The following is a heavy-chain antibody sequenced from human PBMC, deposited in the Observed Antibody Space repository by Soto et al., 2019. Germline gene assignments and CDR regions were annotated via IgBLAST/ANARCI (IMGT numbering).Heavy chain of an antibody. CDR2: ISGSGGST. CDR3: AKERSGGILMQLRILFDY. V-gene: IGHV3-23*01. D-gene: IGHD3-3*02. Sequence: HPGGSLRLSCAASGFTFSSYSMSWVRQDPGKGLEWVSAISGSGGSTYYADSVKGRFTISRDNSKNTLYLQMNSLRAEDTAVYYCAKERSGGILMQLRILFDYWGQGTLVTVSS. J-gene: IGHJ4*02. CDR1: GFTFSSYS.